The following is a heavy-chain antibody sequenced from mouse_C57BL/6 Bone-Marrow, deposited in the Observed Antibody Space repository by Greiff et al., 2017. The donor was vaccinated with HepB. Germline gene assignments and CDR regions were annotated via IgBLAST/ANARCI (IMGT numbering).Heavy chain of an antibody. Sequence: EVQLQQSGAELVKPGASVKLSCTASGFNIKDYYMHWVKQRTEQGLEWIGRIDPEDGETKYAPKFPGKATITADTPSNTAYLQLSSLTSEDTAVYNCARPPTAQATWYAKDYWGQGTSVTVSS. D-gene: IGHD3-2*02. CDR1: GFNIKDYY. CDR2: IDPEDGET. V-gene: IGHV14-2*01. CDR3: ARPPTAQATWYAKDY. J-gene: IGHJ4*01.